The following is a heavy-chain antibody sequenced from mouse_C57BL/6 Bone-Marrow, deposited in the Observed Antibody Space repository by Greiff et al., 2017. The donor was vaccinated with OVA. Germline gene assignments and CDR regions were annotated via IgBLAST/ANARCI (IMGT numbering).Heavy chain of an antibody. CDR3: ARAHYYYGSSHYYAMDY. D-gene: IGHD1-1*01. Sequence: EVQRVESEGGLVQPGSSMKLSCTASGFTFSDYYMAWVRQVPEKGLEWVANINYDGSSTYYLDSLKSRFIISRDNAKNILYLQMSSLKSEDTATYYCARAHYYYGSSHYYAMDYWGQGTSVTVSS. CDR1: GFTFSDYY. J-gene: IGHJ4*01. CDR2: INYDGSST. V-gene: IGHV5-16*01.